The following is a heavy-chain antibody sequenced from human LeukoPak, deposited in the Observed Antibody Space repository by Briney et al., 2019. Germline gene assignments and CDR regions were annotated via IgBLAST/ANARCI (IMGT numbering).Heavy chain of an antibody. CDR2: GSYSGST. CDR3: ARHIANGDYLKY. J-gene: IGHJ4*02. D-gene: IGHD4-17*01. CDR1: GGSISSRSYH. Sequence: SETLSLTCTVSGGSISSRSYHWGWIRQPPGKGLEWIGSGSYSGSTNYNPSLKSRVTISVDMSKNQFSLKVSSVTATDTAVYYCARHIANGDYLKYWGQGTLVTVSS. V-gene: IGHV4-39*01.